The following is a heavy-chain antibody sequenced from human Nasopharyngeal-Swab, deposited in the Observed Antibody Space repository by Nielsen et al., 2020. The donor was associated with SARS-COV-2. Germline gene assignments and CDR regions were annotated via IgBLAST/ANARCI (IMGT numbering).Heavy chain of an antibody. D-gene: IGHD5-18*01. CDR1: GYTFTSYG. CDR2: ISAYNGNT. J-gene: IGHJ6*03. Sequence: ASVKVSCKASGYTFTSYGISWVRQAPGQGLEWMGWISAYNGNTNYAQKLQGRVTMTTDTSTSTAYMELRSLRSDDTAVYYCARVKGRGYSYSWDYYYYMDVWGKGTTVTVSS. V-gene: IGHV1-18*01. CDR3: ARVKGRGYSYSWDYYYYMDV.